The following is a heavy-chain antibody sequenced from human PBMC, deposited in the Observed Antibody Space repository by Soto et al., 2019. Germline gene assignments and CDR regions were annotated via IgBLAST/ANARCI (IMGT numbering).Heavy chain of an antibody. CDR1: GGTFSSSA. V-gene: IGHV1-69*06. J-gene: IGHJ6*02. Sequence: QVQLVQSGAEVKKPGSSVKVSCKASGGTFSSSAISWVRQAPGQGLEWMGAIIPVFGTAHYAQKFQGRVTIAADKPTSPASMELSRLRSEDTAVYYCAREGPEGGKDVWGQGTTVTVSS. CDR2: IIPVFGTA. CDR3: AREGPEGGKDV.